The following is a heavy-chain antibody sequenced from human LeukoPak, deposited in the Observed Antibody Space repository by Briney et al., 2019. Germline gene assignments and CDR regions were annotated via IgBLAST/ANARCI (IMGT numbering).Heavy chain of an antibody. Sequence: GGSLRLSCAASGFTFSTYSMNWVRQAQGKGLEWVSSISSSSSYIYYADSVKGRFTISRDNAKNTLYLQMNSLRAEDTAVYYCAKGYVKGFGELFDYWGQGTLVTVSS. J-gene: IGHJ4*02. CDR2: ISSSSSYI. D-gene: IGHD3-10*01. CDR3: AKGYVKGFGELFDY. V-gene: IGHV3-21*04. CDR1: GFTFSTYS.